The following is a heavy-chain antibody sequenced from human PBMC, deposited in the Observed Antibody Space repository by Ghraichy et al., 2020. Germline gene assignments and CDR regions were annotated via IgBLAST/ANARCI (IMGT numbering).Heavy chain of an antibody. D-gene: IGHD6-19*01. Sequence: GGSLRLSCVASGFTFSSYWMTWVRQAPGKGLEWVANIKEDGSEKNYVDSVKGRFTIFRDNAKNSLSLQMNSLRGEDTAVYYCARDASPTHGSVWYDAFDLWGQGTVIIVSS. CDR2: IKEDGSEK. CDR1: GFTFSSYW. CDR3: ARDASPTHGSVWYDAFDL. V-gene: IGHV3-7*03. J-gene: IGHJ3*01.